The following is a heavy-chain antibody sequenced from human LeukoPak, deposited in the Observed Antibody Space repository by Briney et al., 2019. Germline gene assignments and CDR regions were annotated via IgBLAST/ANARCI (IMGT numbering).Heavy chain of an antibody. J-gene: IGHJ4*02. CDR1: GDSVSSNSAA. CDR2: TYYRSKWYN. D-gene: IGHD3-22*01. V-gene: IGHV6-1*01. Sequence: SQTLSLTCAISGDSVSSNSAAWNWIRQSPSRGLEWLGRTYYRSKWYNDYAVSVKSRITINPDTSKNQSSLQLNSVTPEDTAVYYCARDTGGYYDSSGYYDYWGQGTLVTVSS. CDR3: ARDTGGYYDSSGYYDY.